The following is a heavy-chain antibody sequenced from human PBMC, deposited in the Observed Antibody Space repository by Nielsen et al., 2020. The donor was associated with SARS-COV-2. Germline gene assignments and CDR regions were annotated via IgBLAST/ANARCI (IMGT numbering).Heavy chain of an antibody. CDR1: GASISNGGYF. J-gene: IGHJ4*02. V-gene: IGHV4-39*07. CDR2: INHSGST. D-gene: IGHD6-19*01. CDR3: ARGWGSSGWYSWQNKYYFDY. Sequence: SETLSLTCTVSGASISNGGYFWSWIRQPPGKGLEWIGEINHSGSTNYNPSLKSRVTISVDKSKNQFSLKLSSVTAADTAVYYCARGWGSSGWYSWQNKYYFDYWGQGTLVTVSS.